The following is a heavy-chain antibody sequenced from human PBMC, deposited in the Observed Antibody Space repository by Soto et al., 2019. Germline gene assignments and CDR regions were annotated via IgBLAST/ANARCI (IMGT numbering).Heavy chain of an antibody. D-gene: IGHD2-15*01. CDR2: IWYDGSNK. CDR3: ARDLPNCSGGSCYYRLDY. J-gene: IGHJ4*02. V-gene: IGHV3-33*01. CDR1: GFTFSSYG. Sequence: GGSLRLSCAASGFTFSSYGMHWDRQAPGKGLEWVAVIWYDGSNKYYADSVKGRFTISRDNSKNTLYLQMNSLRAEDTAVYYCARDLPNCSGGSCYYRLDYWGQGTLVTVSS.